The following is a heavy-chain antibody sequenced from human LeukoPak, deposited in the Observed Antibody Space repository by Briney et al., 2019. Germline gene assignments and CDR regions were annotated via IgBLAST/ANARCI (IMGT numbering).Heavy chain of an antibody. J-gene: IGHJ4*02. Sequence: SETLSLTCTVSGGSISIYYWSWIRQPAGKGLEWIGRLYTSGSTNYNPPLRSRVTMSVDRSKNQFSLKLSSVTAADTAVYYCASDSGWYGHWGQGTLVTVSS. CDR2: LYTSGST. V-gene: IGHV4-4*07. CDR1: GGSISIYY. CDR3: ASDSGWYGH. D-gene: IGHD6-19*01.